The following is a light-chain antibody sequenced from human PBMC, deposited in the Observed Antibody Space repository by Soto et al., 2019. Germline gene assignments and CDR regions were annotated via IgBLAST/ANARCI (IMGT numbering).Light chain of an antibody. J-gene: IGKJ1*01. CDR2: AAS. Sequence: IQLTQSPSTLSGSVGDRVTITCRASQTISSWLVGYKLQPGKEHQILIYAASSLQSGVPSRFSGSGAGTDFTLTSSSLQPEDFATYYCQQSHTTPWTFGQGTKVDIK. CDR1: QTISSW. V-gene: IGKV1-39*01. CDR3: QQSHTTPWT.